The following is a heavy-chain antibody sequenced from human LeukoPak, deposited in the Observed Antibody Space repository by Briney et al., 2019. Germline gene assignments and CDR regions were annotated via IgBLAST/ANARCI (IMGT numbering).Heavy chain of an antibody. CDR2: ISSSGSTI. D-gene: IGHD6-6*01. Sequence: GGTLRLSCAASGFTFSSYEMNWVRQAPGKGLEWVSYISSSGSTIYYADSVKGRFTISRDNAKNPLYLQMSSLRVEDTAVYYCTRDPRHFDSCGQGTLVTVSS. V-gene: IGHV3-48*03. J-gene: IGHJ5*01. CDR1: GFTFSSYE. CDR3: TRDPRHFDS.